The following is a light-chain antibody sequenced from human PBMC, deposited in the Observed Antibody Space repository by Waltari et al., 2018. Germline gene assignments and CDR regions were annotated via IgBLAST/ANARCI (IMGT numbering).Light chain of an antibody. CDR3: QQYNNWPVYT. Sequence: EIVMTQSPVILSVSPGERATLSCRASQSISSNLGWYKQKLGQAPRLLIYGASTRATRIPARFSGSGSGTEFTLTISSLQSEDFAVYYCQQYNNWPVYTFGQGTKLEIK. V-gene: IGKV3-15*01. CDR1: QSISSN. CDR2: GAS. J-gene: IGKJ2*01.